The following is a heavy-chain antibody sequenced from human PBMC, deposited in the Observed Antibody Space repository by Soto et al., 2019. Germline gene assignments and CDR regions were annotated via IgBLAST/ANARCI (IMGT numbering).Heavy chain of an antibody. CDR3: TTGIYYDILTGYHNVAY. V-gene: IGHV3-15*01. CDR2: IKSKTDGGTA. Sequence: GGSLRLSCAASGFNLSHPWMTWVRQAAGKGLEWVGRIKSKTDGGTADYAAPVKGRATISRYDSKNTVILQMNSLKTDDTAVYYCTTGIYYDILTGYHNVAYWGQGALVTFSS. D-gene: IGHD3-9*01. J-gene: IGHJ4*02. CDR1: GFNLSHPW.